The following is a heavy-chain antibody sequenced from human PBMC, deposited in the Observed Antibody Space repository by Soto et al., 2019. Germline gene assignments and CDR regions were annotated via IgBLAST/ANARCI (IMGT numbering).Heavy chain of an antibody. CDR3: ARDVVGKVFPSQRFDY. CDR2: INPNSGGT. CDR1: GYTFTGYY. Sequence: ASVKVSCKASGYTFTGYYMHWVRQAPGQGLEWMGWINPNSGGTNYAQKFQGRVTMTRDTSISTAYMELSRLRSDDTAVYYGARDVVGKVFPSQRFDYWGQGTLVTVSS. V-gene: IGHV1-2*02. J-gene: IGHJ4*02. D-gene: IGHD2-21*01.